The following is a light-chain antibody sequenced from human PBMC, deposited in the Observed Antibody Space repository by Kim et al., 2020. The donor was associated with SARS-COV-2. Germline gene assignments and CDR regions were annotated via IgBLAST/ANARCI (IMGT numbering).Light chain of an antibody. V-gene: IGKV3-20*01. J-gene: IGKJ1*01. CDR3: QQYGRTPPWT. CDR2: GAS. Sequence: EIVLTQSPGTLSLSPGERATLSCRASQSVSSSYLAWYQQKPGQAPRLLMYGASSRATGIPDRFSGSGSGTDFTLTISRLEPEDFAVYYCQQYGRTPPWTFGRGTKVDIK. CDR1: QSVSSSY.